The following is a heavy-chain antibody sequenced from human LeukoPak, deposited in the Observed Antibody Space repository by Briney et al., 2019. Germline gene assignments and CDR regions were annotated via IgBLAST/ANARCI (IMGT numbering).Heavy chain of an antibody. D-gene: IGHD1-7*01. CDR3: ARDNWNYGSSMDV. CDR2: IYYSGST. J-gene: IGHJ6*02. CDR1: GGSISSYY. Sequence: PSETLSLTCTVSGGSISSYYWSWFRQPPGKGLEWIGYIYYSGSTNYNPSLKSRVTISVDTSKNQFSLTLSSVTAADTAVYYCARDNWNYGSSMDVWGQGTTVTVSS. V-gene: IGHV4-59*01.